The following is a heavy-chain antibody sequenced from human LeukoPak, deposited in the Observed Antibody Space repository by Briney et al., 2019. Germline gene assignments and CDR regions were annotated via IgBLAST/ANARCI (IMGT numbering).Heavy chain of an antibody. Sequence: GGSLRLSCAASGFTFSSYAMYWVRQAPGKGLEWVSYISSSSSTIYYADSVKGRFTISRDNAKNSLYLQMNSLRAEDTAVYYXXRXPIPMVRGVTNWFDPWGQGTLVTVFS. CDR1: GFTFSSYA. V-gene: IGHV3-48*01. D-gene: IGHD3-10*01. CDR2: ISSSSSTI. J-gene: IGHJ5*02. CDR3: XRXPIPMVRGVTNWFDP.